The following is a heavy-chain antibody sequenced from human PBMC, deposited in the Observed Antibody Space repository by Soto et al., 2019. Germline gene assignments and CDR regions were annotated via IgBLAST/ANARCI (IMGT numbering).Heavy chain of an antibody. CDR1: GFTFSSYG. V-gene: IGHV3-30*18. Sequence: PGGSLRLSCAASGFTFSSYGMHWVRQAPGKGLEWVAVISYDGSNKYYADSVKGRFTISRDNSKNTLYLQMNSLRAEDTAVYYCAKDLIGSIVGATTFYYYYGMDVWGQGTTVTVSS. CDR2: ISYDGSNK. D-gene: IGHD1-26*01. CDR3: AKDLIGSIVGATTFYYYYGMDV. J-gene: IGHJ6*02.